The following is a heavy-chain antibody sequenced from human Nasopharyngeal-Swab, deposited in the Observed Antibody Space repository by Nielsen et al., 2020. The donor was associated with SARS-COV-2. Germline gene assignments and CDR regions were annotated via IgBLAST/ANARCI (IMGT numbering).Heavy chain of an antibody. CDR3: AKTPYDILTGYKSTLFDY. CDR2: ISGSGGST. J-gene: IGHJ4*02. V-gene: IGHV3-23*01. CDR1: GFTFSSYA. Sequence: GALRLSCAASGFTFSSYAMSWVRQAPGKGLEWVSAISGSGGSTYYADSVKGRFTISRDNSKNTLYLQMNSLRAEDTAVYYCAKTPYDILTGYKSTLFDYWGQGTLVTVSS. D-gene: IGHD3-9*01.